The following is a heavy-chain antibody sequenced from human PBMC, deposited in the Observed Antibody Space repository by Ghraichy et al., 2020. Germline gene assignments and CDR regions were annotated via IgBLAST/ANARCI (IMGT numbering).Heavy chain of an antibody. D-gene: IGHD4-23*01. CDR2: ITPSSRTT. CDR3: ARGGTVVRFFYFNGMDV. Sequence: GGSLRLSCVVSGFSFSSHSMNWVRQSPGKGLEWVSYITPSSRTTSYADSVRGRFTISRDNAQNSLYLQMNSLRDEDTAVYYCARGGTVVRFFYFNGMDVWGQGTTVTVSS. CDR1: GFSFSSHS. V-gene: IGHV3-48*02. J-gene: IGHJ6*02.